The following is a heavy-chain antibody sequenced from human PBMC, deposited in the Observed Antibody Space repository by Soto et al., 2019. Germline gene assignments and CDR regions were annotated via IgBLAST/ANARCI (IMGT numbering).Heavy chain of an antibody. Sequence: QLQLRESGPGLVKPSETLSLTCTVSGGSISGGVGGLYYWSWIRQPPGKGLEGIGYIYDSGSTYYTPSLKSRVTISVATSKNQFSLRLSSVTAADTAVYYCAREVIPLTTDWYFDLWGRGTLVTVSS. CDR3: AREVIPLTTDWYFDL. D-gene: IGHD4-17*01. CDR2: IYDSGST. J-gene: IGHJ2*01. V-gene: IGHV4-30-4*01. CDR1: GGSISGGVGGLYY.